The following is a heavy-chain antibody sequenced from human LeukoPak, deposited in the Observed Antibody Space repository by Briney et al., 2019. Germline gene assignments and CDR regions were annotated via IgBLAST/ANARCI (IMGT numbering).Heavy chain of an antibody. D-gene: IGHD5-12*01. CDR2: IPSSGDGT. Sequence: GGSLRLSCAASGFTFRNYAMTWVRQAPGKVMEWVSSIPSSGDGTYYADSVKGRFTISRDNSKNMLYLQMNSLRAEDTAVYYCARRTSGAFDFWDQGTLVTVSS. CDR1: GFTFRNYA. J-gene: IGHJ4*02. CDR3: ARRTSGAFDF. V-gene: IGHV3-23*01.